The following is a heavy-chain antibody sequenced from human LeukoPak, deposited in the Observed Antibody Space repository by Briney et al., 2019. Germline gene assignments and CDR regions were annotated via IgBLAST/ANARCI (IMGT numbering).Heavy chain of an antibody. D-gene: IGHD3-22*01. CDR3: ARGHYDSSGYSFDY. CDR2: IYYSGST. V-gene: IGHV4-59*11. CDR1: GGSISSHY. Sequence: PSEPLSLTCTVSGGSISSHYWSWIRQPPGKGLEWIGYIYYSGSTNYNPSPKSRVTISVDTSKNQFSLKLSSVTAADTAVYYCARGHYDSSGYSFDYWGQGALVTVSS. J-gene: IGHJ4*02.